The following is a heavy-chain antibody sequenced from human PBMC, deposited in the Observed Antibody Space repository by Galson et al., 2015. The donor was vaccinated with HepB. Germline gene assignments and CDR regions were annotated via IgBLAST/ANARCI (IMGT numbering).Heavy chain of an antibody. V-gene: IGHV3-30*04. CDR2: ISHDGGDT. D-gene: IGHD3-10*01. CDR3: AKDPDYYGAGSYSYHGMDV. Sequence: SLRLSCAASGFTFNFFAINWVRQAPGKGLEWVAVISHDGGDTYYADSVKGRFTISRDDSKSTLYLQMNSLRVEDTAVYYCAKDPDYYGAGSYSYHGMDVWGQGTTVTVSS. CDR1: GFTFNFFA. J-gene: IGHJ6*02.